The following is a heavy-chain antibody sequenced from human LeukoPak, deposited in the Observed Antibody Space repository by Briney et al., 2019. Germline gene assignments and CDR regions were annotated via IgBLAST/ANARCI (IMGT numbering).Heavy chain of an antibody. CDR2: ISYDGSNK. J-gene: IGHJ4*02. V-gene: IGHV3-30*19. CDR1: GFTFSNAW. CDR3: ASYGPN. D-gene: IGHD4-17*01. Sequence: PGGSLRLSCATSGFTFSNAWMNWVRRAPGKGLEWVAVISYDGSNKYYADSVKGRFTISRDNSKNTLYLQMNSLRAEDTAVYYCASYGPNWGQGTLVTVSS.